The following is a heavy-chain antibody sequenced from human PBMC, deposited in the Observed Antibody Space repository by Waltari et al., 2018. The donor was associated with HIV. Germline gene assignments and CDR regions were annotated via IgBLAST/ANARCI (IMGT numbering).Heavy chain of an antibody. Sequence: QVQLQESGTGLVKPSQTLSLTCTVSGGSISSGTYDWSWIRQPAGKGLEWIRRIYTSGSTNYNPSLKSRLTISVDTSKNQFSLKLSSVTAADTAVYYCARTRIPSSGWYVDYWGQGTLVTVSS. V-gene: IGHV4-61*02. CDR3: ARTRIPSSGWYVDY. D-gene: IGHD6-19*01. J-gene: IGHJ4*02. CDR2: IYTSGST. CDR1: GGSISSGTYD.